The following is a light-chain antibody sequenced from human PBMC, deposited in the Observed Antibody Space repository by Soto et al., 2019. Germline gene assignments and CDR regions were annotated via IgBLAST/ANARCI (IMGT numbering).Light chain of an antibody. CDR1: ESVTTTY. CDR3: HVFGSSPRYT. CDR2: GAS. V-gene: IGKV3-20*01. J-gene: IGKJ2*01. Sequence: EIVLTQSPGTLSLSPGERATLSCRTSESVTTTYLAWYQQKPGQPPRLLIYGASSRATGIPNRFSGSGSGTDFTLTISRLEPEDFAVYYCHVFGSSPRYTFGQGTMLEIK.